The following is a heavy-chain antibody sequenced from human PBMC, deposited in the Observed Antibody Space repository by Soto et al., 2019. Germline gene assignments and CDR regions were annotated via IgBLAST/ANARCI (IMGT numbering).Heavy chain of an antibody. CDR2: IYYSGST. CDR3: ASKRITMVRGIDY. V-gene: IGHV4-31*03. J-gene: IGHJ4*02. D-gene: IGHD3-10*01. CDR1: GGSISSGGYY. Sequence: SETLSLTCTVSGGSISSGGYYWSWIRQHPGKGLEWIGYIYYSGSTYYNPSLKSRVTISVDTSKNQFSLKLSSVTAADTAVYYCASKRITMVRGIDYWGQGTLVTVSS.